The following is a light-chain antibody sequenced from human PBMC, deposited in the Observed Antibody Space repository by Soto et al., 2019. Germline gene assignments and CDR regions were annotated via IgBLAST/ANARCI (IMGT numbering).Light chain of an antibody. V-gene: IGLV1-51*01. CDR2: DND. Sequence: QSVLTQPPSVSAAPGQKVTISCSGRSSNIGNNYVSWYQQLPGTAPKFLIYDNDKRPSGIPDRFSGSKSGTSATLGITGLQTGDEADYYCATWDSSLSAGVFGGGTKLTVL. J-gene: IGLJ3*02. CDR3: ATWDSSLSAGV. CDR1: SSNIGNNY.